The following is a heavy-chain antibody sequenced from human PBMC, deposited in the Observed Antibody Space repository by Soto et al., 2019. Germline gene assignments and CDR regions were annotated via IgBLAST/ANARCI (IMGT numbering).Heavy chain of an antibody. CDR2: IYYSGST. CDR1: GGYLSSSIYY. Sequence: SETLSLTCPVSGGYLSSSIYYLGWLRQPPGKGLEWIGSIYYSGSTYYNPSLKSRVTISVDTSKNQFSLKLSSVTAADTAVYYYARRGSGWALDYWGQGTLVTVSS. J-gene: IGHJ4*02. CDR3: ARRGSGWALDY. V-gene: IGHV4-39*01. D-gene: IGHD6-19*01.